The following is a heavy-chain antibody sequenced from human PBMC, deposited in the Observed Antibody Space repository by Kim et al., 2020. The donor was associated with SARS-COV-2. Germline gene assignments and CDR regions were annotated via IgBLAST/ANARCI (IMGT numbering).Heavy chain of an antibody. J-gene: IGHJ5*02. Sequence: ASVKVSCKASGYTFTSYAMHWVRQAPGQRLEWMGWINAGNGNTKYSQKFQGRVTITRDTSASTAYMELSSLRSEDTAVYYCARDRAFQNWFDPWGQGTLVTVSS. D-gene: IGHD3-10*01. V-gene: IGHV1-3*01. CDR3: ARDRAFQNWFDP. CDR2: INAGNGNT. CDR1: GYTFTSYA.